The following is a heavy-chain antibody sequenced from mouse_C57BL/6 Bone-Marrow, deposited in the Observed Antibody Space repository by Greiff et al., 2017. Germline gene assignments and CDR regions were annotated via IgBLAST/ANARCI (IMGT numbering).Heavy chain of an antibody. V-gene: IGHV2-2*01. J-gene: IGHJ2*01. Sequence: VQRVESGPGLVQPSQSLSITCTVSGFSLTSYGVHWVRQSPGKGLEWLGVIWRGGSTDYNAAFISRLSISKDNSKSQVFFKMNSLQADVTAIYYCAILDYWGQGTTLTVSS. CDR3: AILDY. CDR1: GFSLTSYG. CDR2: IWRGGST.